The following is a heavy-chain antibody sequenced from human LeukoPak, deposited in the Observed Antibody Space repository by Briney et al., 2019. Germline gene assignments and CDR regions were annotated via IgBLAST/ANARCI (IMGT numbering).Heavy chain of an antibody. J-gene: IGHJ4*02. V-gene: IGHV4-59*12. CDR3: ARERWYGSGNSRKIDH. CDR1: GGSISSYY. D-gene: IGHD3-10*01. CDR2: IYYSGST. Sequence: SETLPLTCTVSGGSISSYYWSWIRQPPGKGLEWIGYIYYSGSTYYNPSLKSRVTISVDTSKNQFSLKLSSVTAADTAVYYCARERWYGSGNSRKIDHWGQGTLVTVSS.